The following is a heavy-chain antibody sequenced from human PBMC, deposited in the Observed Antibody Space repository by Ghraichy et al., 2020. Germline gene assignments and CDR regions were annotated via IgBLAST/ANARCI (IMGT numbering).Heavy chain of an antibody. Sequence: SETLSLTCAVYGGSFSGYYWSWIRQPPGKGLEWIGEINHSGSTNYNPSLKSRVTISVDTSKNQFSLKLSSVTAADTAVYYCARGKQNPLPGYCSGGSCYSGRIPFQHWGQGTLVTVSS. CDR2: INHSGST. CDR3: ARGKQNPLPGYCSGGSCYSGRIPFQH. CDR1: GGSFSGYY. D-gene: IGHD2-15*01. V-gene: IGHV4-34*01. J-gene: IGHJ1*01.